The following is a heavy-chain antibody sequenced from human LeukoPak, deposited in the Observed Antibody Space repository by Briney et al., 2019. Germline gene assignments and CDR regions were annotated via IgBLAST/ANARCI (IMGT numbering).Heavy chain of an antibody. D-gene: IGHD3-22*01. V-gene: IGHV3-20*01. J-gene: IGHJ5*02. CDR3: ARGLRDSSGYWFDP. Sequence: GGSLRLSCAASGFTFDDYGMSWVRQAPGKGLEWVSGINWNGGSTGYADSVKGRVTISRDNAKNSLYLQMNSLRAEDTALYHCARGLRDSSGYWFDPWGQGTLVTVSS. CDR1: GFTFDDYG. CDR2: INWNGGST.